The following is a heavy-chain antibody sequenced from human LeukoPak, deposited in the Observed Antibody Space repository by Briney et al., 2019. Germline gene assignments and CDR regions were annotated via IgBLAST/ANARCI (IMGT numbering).Heavy chain of an antibody. CDR2: KRQDGLEK. Sequence: TGASLRLSCAASGFTLDKYWMAWLRHAPGRGLELVANKRQDGLEKKYVDSYKDQFTVFRDYTRNSLFLDMSSLRAEDTAVYYCARGSSGYYCDHFPKWGQGSLVSVSS. CDR1: GFTLDKYW. D-gene: IGHD3-22*01. V-gene: IGHV3-7*04. CDR3: ARGSSGYYCDHFPK. J-gene: IGHJ1*01.